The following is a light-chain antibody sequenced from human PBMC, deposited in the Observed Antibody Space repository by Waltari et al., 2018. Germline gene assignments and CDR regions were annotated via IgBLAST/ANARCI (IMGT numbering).Light chain of an antibody. CDR1: SSNIGAGYG. CDR2: GNH. CDR3: QSYDNSLSSPWV. J-gene: IGLJ3*02. V-gene: IGLV1-40*01. Sequence: QSVLTQPPSVSGAPGQRVTISCTGSSSNIGAGYGVHWYQHFPGTAPKLLIYGNHRGPSGVPDRFSCSKSGTSASLAITGLQADDEADYYCQSYDNSLSSPWVFGGGTKLTVL.